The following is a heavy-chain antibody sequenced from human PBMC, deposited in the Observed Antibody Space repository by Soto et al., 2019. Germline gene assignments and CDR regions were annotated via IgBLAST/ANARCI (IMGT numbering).Heavy chain of an antibody. CDR2: IYTSGST. CDR1: GGSISSYY. J-gene: IGHJ5*02. D-gene: IGHD4-4*01. CDR3: ARDSRFYSNYGFNWFDP. Sequence: SETLSLTCTVSGGSISSYYWSWIRQPAGKGLEWIGRIYTSGSTNYNPSLKSRVTMSVDTSKNQFSLKLSSVTAADTAVYYCARDSRFYSNYGFNWFDPWGQGTPVTVSS. V-gene: IGHV4-4*07.